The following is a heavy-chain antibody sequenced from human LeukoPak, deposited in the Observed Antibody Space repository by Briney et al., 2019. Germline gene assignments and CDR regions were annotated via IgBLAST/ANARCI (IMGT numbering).Heavy chain of an antibody. CDR1: GFTFSSYA. D-gene: IGHD2-2*01. Sequence: PGRSLRLSCAASGFTFSSYAMHWVRQAPGKGLEWVAVISYDGSNKYYADSVKGRFTISRDNSKNTLYLQMNSLRAEDTAVYYCAKDSSTMVGWFDPWGQGTLVTVSS. J-gene: IGHJ5*02. V-gene: IGHV3-30-3*01. CDR2: ISYDGSNK. CDR3: AKDSSTMVGWFDP.